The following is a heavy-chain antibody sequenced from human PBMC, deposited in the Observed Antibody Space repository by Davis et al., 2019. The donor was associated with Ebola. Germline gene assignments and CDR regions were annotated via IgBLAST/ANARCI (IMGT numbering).Heavy chain of an antibody. CDR1: GGSIISSSSY. J-gene: IGHJ4*02. CDR2: IYYSGIT. CDR3: ARGLLPYRYSYGYHY. D-gene: IGHD5-18*01. Sequence: SETLSLTCTVSGGSIISSSSYWGWIRQPPRKGLEWIGSIYYSGITYYNPSLKSRVTISVDTSKNQFSLKLRSVTAADTAVYYCARGLLPYRYSYGYHYWGQGTLVTVSS. V-gene: IGHV4-39*01.